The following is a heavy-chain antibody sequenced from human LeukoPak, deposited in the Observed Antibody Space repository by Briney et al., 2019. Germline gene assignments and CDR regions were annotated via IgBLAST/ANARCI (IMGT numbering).Heavy chain of an antibody. CDR1: GGSISSHY. J-gene: IGHJ6*03. V-gene: IGHV4-59*11. CDR3: ARDRSCSSLYYYMDV. D-gene: IGHD6-6*01. CDR2: IYYSGST. Sequence: SETLSLTCTVSGGSISSHYWSWIRQPPGKGLEWIGYIYYSGSTNYNPSLKSRVTISVDTSKNQFSLKLSSVTAAGTAVYYCARDRSCSSLYYYMDVWGKGTTVTVSS.